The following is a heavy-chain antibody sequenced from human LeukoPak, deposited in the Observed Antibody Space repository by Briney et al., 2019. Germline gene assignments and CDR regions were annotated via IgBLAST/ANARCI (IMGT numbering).Heavy chain of an antibody. J-gene: IGHJ4*02. CDR1: GYTFTSYD. CDR2: MNPNSGNT. Sequence: SSVKVSCKASGYTFTSYDINWVRQATGQGLEWMGWMNPNSGNTGYAQKFQGRVTMTRNTSISTAYMELSSLRSEDTAAYYCARVPYYDSSGYYYEPFDSWGQGTLVTVSS. D-gene: IGHD3-22*01. CDR3: ARVPYYDSSGYYYEPFDS. V-gene: IGHV1-8*01.